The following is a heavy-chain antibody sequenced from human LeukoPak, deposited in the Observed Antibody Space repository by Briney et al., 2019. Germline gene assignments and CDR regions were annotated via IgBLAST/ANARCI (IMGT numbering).Heavy chain of an antibody. J-gene: IGHJ3*02. CDR1: GFIFSNYA. Sequence: TGRSLRLSCAASGFIFSNYAVHWVRQAPGKGLEWVAVISKDGNSQNYTDSVKGRFTISRDNSKNTLYLQMNSLRPEDTAVYYCAGESFDIWGQGTTVTVSS. CDR2: ISKDGNSQ. CDR3: AGESFDI. V-gene: IGHV3-30*04.